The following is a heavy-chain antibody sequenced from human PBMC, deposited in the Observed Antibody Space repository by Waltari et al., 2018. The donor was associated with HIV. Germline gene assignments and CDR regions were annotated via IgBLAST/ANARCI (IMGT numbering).Heavy chain of an antibody. V-gene: IGHV3-23*01. CDR1: GFTFSSYA. CDR3: AKDLSSISMIIPRSYFDY. D-gene: IGHD3-22*01. Sequence: EVQLLESGGGLVQPGGSLRLSCAASGFTFSSYAMSWVRQAPGKGLEWVSAISNSGCSTYYADSVKGRFSISRDNSKNTLYLQMNSLRDEDTAVYYCAKDLSSISMIIPRSYFDYWGQGTLVTVSS. J-gene: IGHJ4*02. CDR2: ISNSGCST.